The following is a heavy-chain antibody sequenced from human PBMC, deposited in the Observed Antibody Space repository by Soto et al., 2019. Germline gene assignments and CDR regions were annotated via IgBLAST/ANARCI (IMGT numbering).Heavy chain of an antibody. V-gene: IGHV3-23*01. CDR2: ITDSGGST. CDR3: VKDWSGDKCPCMDV. CDR1: EFTFSSYA. Sequence: GALRLSCAASEFTFSSYAMTWVRQAPGKGLEWVASITDSGGSTYYADSVKGRLTISRDNSENTVHLQMNGLRAEDTAIYYCVKDWSGDKCPCMDVWGQGTTVTVSS. D-gene: IGHD3-3*01. J-gene: IGHJ6*02.